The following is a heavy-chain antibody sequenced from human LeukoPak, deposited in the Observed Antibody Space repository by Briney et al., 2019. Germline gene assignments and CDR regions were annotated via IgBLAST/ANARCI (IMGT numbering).Heavy chain of an antibody. J-gene: IGHJ4*02. CDR3: STLTSRGLSDS. CDR1: GITFSNAW. D-gene: IGHD1-20*01. Sequence: GGSLRLSCAASGITFSNAWMSWVRQAPGKGLEWVGRIKNNADGGTTDYAAPVTGRFTISRDDSKNMLYLQMNSLKSEDTAVYYCSTLTSRGLSDSWGQGTLVTVSS. CDR2: IKNNADGGTT. V-gene: IGHV3-15*01.